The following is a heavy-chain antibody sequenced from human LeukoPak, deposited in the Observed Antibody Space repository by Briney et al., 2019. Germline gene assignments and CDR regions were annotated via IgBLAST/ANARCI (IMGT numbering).Heavy chain of an antibody. CDR1: GGSISSGGYY. D-gene: IGHD2-8*01. Sequence: PTQTLSLTCTVSGGSISSGGYYWSWIRQHPGKGLEWIGYIYYSGSTYYNPSLKSRVTISVDTSKNQFSLKLSSVTAADTAVYYCARTNLPHSYFDYWGQGTLVTVSS. V-gene: IGHV4-31*03. CDR3: ARTNLPHSYFDY. CDR2: IYYSGST. J-gene: IGHJ4*02.